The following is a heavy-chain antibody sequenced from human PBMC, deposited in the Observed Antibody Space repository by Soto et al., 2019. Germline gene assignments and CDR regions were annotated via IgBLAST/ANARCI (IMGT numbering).Heavy chain of an antibody. CDR3: ARRLRGSWYGGWFDL. CDR2: IYYSGST. V-gene: IGHV4-39*01. J-gene: IGHJ5*02. CDR1: GGSISSSSYY. Sequence: QLQLQESGPGLVKPSETLSLTCTVSGGSISSSSYYWGWIRQPPGKGLEWIGSIYYSGSTYYNPSLKSRVTISVDTSKNQFSLKLSSVTAADTAVYYCARRLRGSWYGGWFDLWGQGTLVTVSS. D-gene: IGHD6-13*01.